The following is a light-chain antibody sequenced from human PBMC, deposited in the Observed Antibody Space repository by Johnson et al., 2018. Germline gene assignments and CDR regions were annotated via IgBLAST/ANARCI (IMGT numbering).Light chain of an antibody. CDR3: GTWDSSLSAGKV. J-gene: IGLJ1*01. V-gene: IGLV1-51*02. CDR2: ENN. CDR1: SSNIGNNY. Sequence: QSVLTQPPSVSAAPGQKVTISCSGSSSNIGNNYVSWYQQLPGTAPKLLIYENNKRPSGIPDRFSGSKSGTSATLGITGLQTGDEGDDYCGTWDSSLSAGKVFGTGTKLTVL.